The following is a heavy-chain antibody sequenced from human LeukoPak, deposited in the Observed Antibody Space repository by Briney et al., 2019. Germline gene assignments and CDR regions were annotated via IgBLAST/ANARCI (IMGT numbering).Heavy chain of an antibody. D-gene: IGHD1-26*01. Sequence: ASVTVSWKASVYTFTGYYMHCVRPAPGQGLEWMGCTNLDSGGTNYAQKFQGRVTMARYTSVSTANMEWSSQRSDYTAVYYWARVGSRSVKPIIWVDPWGQGNLVTVSS. V-gene: IGHV1-2*02. CDR3: ARVGSRSVKPIIWVDP. CDR1: VYTFTGYY. J-gene: IGHJ5*02. CDR2: TNLDSGGT.